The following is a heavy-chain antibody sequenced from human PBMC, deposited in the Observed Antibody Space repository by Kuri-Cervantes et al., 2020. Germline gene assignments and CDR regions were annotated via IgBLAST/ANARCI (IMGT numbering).Heavy chain of an antibody. CDR3: ARVGVAGTLDYFDY. D-gene: IGHD6-19*01. J-gene: IGHJ4*02. CDR1: GGSISSSSYY. V-gene: IGHV4-39*01. CDR2: IYYSGST. Sequence: SETLSLTCTVSGGSISSSSYYWGWIRQPPGKGLEWIGSIYYSGSTYYNPSLKSRVTISVDTSKNQSSLKLSSVTAADTAVYYCARVGVAGTLDYFDYWGQGTLVTVSS.